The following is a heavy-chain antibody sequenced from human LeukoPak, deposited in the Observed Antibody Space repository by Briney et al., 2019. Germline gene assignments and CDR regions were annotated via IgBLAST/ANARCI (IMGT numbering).Heavy chain of an antibody. V-gene: IGHV4-61*02. CDR3: AATRILGPGGRHLGLNWFDP. Sequence: SQTLSLTCTVSGGSISSGSYYWSWIRQPAGKGLEWIGRIYTSGSTNYNPSLKSRVTISVDTSKNQFSLKLSSVTAADTAVYYCAATRILGPGGRHLGLNWFDPWGQGTLVTVSS. CDR2: IYTSGST. D-gene: IGHD2-8*02. J-gene: IGHJ5*02. CDR1: GGSISSGSYY.